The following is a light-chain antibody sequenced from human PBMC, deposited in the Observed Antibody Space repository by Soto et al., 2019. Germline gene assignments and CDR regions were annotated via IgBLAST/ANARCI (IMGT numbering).Light chain of an antibody. Sequence: DIQLTQSPSFLSASLGDRVTITCRASQGISSYLAWYQQKPGKAPKLLIYAASTLQSGVPSRFSGSGSGTEFTLTISSLQPEDFATHYCQQLHSYPHTFGPGTKVDIK. CDR1: QGISSY. V-gene: IGKV1-9*01. CDR2: AAS. J-gene: IGKJ3*01. CDR3: QQLHSYPHT.